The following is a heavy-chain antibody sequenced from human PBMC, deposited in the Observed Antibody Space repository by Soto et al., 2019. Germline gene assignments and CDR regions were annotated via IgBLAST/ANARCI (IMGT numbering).Heavy chain of an antibody. Sequence: SETLSLTCAVYGGSFSGYYWSWIRQPPGKGLEWIGEINHSGSTNYNPSLKSRVTISVDTSKNQFSLKLSSVTAADTAVYYCARVGYVGNWFDPWGQGTLVTVS. CDR2: INHSGST. D-gene: IGHD5-18*01. J-gene: IGHJ5*02. V-gene: IGHV4-34*01. CDR3: ARVGYVGNWFDP. CDR1: GGSFSGYY.